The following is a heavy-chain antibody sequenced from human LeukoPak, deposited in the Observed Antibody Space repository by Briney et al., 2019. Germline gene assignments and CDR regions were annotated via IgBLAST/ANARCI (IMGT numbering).Heavy chain of an antibody. V-gene: IGHV4-59*12. J-gene: IGHJ6*03. D-gene: IGHD4-11*01. CDR2: IYYSGST. CDR1: GGSISSYY. Sequence: PSETLSLTCTVSGGSISSYYWSWIRQPPGKGLEWIGYIYYSGSTNYNPSLKSRVTMSVDTSKNQFSLKLSSVTAADTAVYYCARGDYSNTPLYYYYYMDVWGKGTTVTVSS. CDR3: ARGDYSNTPLYYYYYMDV.